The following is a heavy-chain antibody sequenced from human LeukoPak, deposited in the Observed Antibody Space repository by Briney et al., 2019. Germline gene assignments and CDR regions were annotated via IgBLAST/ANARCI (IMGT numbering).Heavy chain of an antibody. CDR1: GGSFSGYY. Sequence: SETLSLTCAVYGGSFSGYYWSWIRQPPGKGLEWIGEINHSGSTNYNPSLKSRVTISVDTSKNQFSPKLSSVTAADTAVYYCARVVVAATVYFDYWGQGTLVTVSS. CDR3: ARVVVAATVYFDY. V-gene: IGHV4-34*01. D-gene: IGHD2-15*01. J-gene: IGHJ4*02. CDR2: INHSGST.